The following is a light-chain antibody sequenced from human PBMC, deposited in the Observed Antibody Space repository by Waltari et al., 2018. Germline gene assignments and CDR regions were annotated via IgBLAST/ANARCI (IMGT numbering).Light chain of an antibody. CDR3: QQSHSPPFT. J-gene: IGKJ2*01. CDR1: QNIDNF. CDR2: AAS. Sequence: DIQMTQSPSSVSASVGDRVTIACRASQNIDNFLNCYQHKPGEAPQVLVFAASTLQDGVPSRFSASASGTHFTLTIGSLQPEDFATYYCQQSHSPPFTFGQGT. V-gene: IGKV1-39*01.